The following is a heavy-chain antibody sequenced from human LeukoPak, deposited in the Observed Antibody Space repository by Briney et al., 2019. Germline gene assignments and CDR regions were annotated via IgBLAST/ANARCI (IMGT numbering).Heavy chain of an antibody. CDR3: ALGSGPQRAAGPRYFDY. Sequence: TSSETLSLTCAVSGGSISSGGYSWSWIRQPPGKGLEWIGYIYHSGSTYYNPSLKSRVTISVDRSKNQFSLKLSSVTAADTAVYYCALGSGPQRAAGPRYFDYWGQGTLVTVSS. CDR2: IYHSGST. J-gene: IGHJ4*02. CDR1: GGSISSGGYS. V-gene: IGHV4-30-2*01. D-gene: IGHD6-13*01.